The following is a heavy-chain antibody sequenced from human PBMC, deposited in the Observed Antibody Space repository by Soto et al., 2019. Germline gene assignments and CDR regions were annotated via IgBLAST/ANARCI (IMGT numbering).Heavy chain of an antibody. V-gene: IGHV3-30*18. D-gene: IGHD6-25*01. J-gene: IGHJ4*02. CDR2: ISYDGSNK. Sequence: QVQLVESGGGVVQPGRSLRLSCAASGFTFSSYGMHWVRQAPGKGLEWVAVISYDGSNKYYADSVKGRFTISRDNSKNTPYLQMNSLRAEDTAVYYCAKAVTAAAGRSFFDYWRQGTLFTVSS. CDR1: GFTFSSYG. CDR3: AKAVTAAAGRSFFDY.